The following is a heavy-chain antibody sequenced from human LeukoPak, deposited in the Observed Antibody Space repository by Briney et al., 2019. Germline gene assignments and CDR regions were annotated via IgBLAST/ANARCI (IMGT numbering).Heavy chain of an antibody. V-gene: IGHV3-23*01. D-gene: IGHD2-15*01. CDR3: AKTPATYGGNPLFDY. CDR1: GFTFSSYA. CDR2: ISGSGGST. Sequence: GGSLRLSCAASGFTFSSYAMSWVRQAPGKGREWVSAISGSGGSTYYADSVKGRFTISRDNSKNTLYLQMNSLRAEDTAVYYCAKTPATYGGNPLFDYWGQGTLVTVSS. J-gene: IGHJ4*02.